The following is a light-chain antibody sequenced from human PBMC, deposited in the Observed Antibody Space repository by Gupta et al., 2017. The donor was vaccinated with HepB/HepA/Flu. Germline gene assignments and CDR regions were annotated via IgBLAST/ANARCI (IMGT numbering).Light chain of an antibody. V-gene: IGKV1-39*01. CDR3: QQIDSTPSLT. CDR1: QSISSY. CDR2: AAS. Sequence: DIQMTQSPSSLSASVGDRVTITCRASQSISSYLNWYQQKPGKAPKLLIYAASSLQSGVPSRFSGSGSGTDFTLTISSRQPEDFATYYCQQIDSTPSLTFGGGTKLEIK. J-gene: IGKJ4*01.